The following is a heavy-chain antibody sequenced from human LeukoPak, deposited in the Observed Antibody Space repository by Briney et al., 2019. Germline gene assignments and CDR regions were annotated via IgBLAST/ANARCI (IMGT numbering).Heavy chain of an antibody. Sequence: GGSLRLSCEASGFTFSRYWMHWVRQVPGKGLEWVANIKQDGNEKYYADSVKGRFTISRDNGKNSLDLQMNSLRADDTAVYYCARDTLGEGEDANYAVYYFDYWGQGTVVTVSS. CDR3: ARDTLGEGEDANYAVYYFDY. J-gene: IGHJ4*02. V-gene: IGHV3-7*01. CDR2: IKQDGNEK. CDR1: GFTFSRYW. D-gene: IGHD4/OR15-4a*01.